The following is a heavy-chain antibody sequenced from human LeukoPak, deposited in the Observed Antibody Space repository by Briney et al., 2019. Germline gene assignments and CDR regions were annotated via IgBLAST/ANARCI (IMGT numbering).Heavy chain of an antibody. CDR1: GGTFSSYA. D-gene: IGHD3-22*01. CDR2: IIPIFGTA. V-gene: IGHV1-69*01. Sequence: SVKVSCKASGGTFSSYANSWERQAPGQGLEWMGGIIPIFGTANYAQEFQGRVTITADESTSTAYMELRSLRSEDTAVYYCARVLHYDSSGYYYYYYYFMDVWGKGTTVTVPS. CDR3: ARVLHYDSSGYYYYYYYFMDV. J-gene: IGHJ6*03.